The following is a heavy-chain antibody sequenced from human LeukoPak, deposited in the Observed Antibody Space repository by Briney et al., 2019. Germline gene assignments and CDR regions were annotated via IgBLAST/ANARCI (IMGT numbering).Heavy chain of an antibody. CDR2: LYYSGST. CDR3: ARHGRHTYIDY. D-gene: IGHD1-26*01. CDR1: GGSIGSYY. J-gene: IGHJ4*02. Sequence: PSETLSLTCTVSGGSIGSYYFTWIRKPPVQGLKWIGYLYYSGSTNYKPSLESRVTRSVDTSKNQFSLNLTSVTAADTAVYYCARHGRHTYIDYWGQGTLVTVSS. V-gene: IGHV4-59*08.